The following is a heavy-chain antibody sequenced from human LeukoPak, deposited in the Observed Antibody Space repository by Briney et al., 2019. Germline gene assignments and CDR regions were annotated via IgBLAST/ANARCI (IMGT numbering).Heavy chain of an antibody. Sequence: PSQTLSLTCTVSGGSISSGGYYWSWIRQHPGKGLEWIGYTYYSGSTYYNPSLKSRVTISVDTSKNQFSLKLSSVTAADTAVYYCARGSDAMGPYYMDVWGKGTTVTVSS. CDR2: TYYSGST. CDR3: ARGSDAMGPYYMDV. CDR1: GGSISSGGYY. J-gene: IGHJ6*03. D-gene: IGHD5-24*01. V-gene: IGHV4-31*03.